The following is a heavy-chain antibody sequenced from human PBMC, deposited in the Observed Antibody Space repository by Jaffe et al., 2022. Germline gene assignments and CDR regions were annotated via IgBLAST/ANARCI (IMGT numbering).Heavy chain of an antibody. V-gene: IGHV4-38-2*01. CDR1: GYSISSGYY. D-gene: IGHD3-22*01. CDR2: IYHSGST. Sequence: QVQLQESGPGLVKPSETLSLTCAVSGYSISSGYYWGWIRQPPGKGLEWIGSIYHSGSTYYNPSLKSRVTISVDTSKNQFSLKLSSVTAADTAVYYCASYDYYEGDIWGQGTMVTVSS. J-gene: IGHJ3*02. CDR3: ASYDYYEGDI.